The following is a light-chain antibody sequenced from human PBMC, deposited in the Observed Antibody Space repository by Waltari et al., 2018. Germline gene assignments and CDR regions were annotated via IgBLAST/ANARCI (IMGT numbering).Light chain of an antibody. CDR3: GTWDNNLSALV. V-gene: IGLV1-51*02. Sequence: QSVLTQPPSVSAAPGQKVTISCSGRTSNIGNNYVSWYQQLPGAAPKVFIYETEKRPSGIPDRFSGSKSGTSASLGITGLQTGDEAAYYCGTWDNNLSALVFGGGTRLTVL. CDR2: ETE. J-gene: IGLJ2*01. CDR1: TSNIGNNY.